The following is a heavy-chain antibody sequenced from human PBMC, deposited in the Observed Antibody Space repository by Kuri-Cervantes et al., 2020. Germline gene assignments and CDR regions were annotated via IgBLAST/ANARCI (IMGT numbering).Heavy chain of an antibody. D-gene: IGHD6-13*01. V-gene: IGHV4-39*01. CDR1: GGSISSSSYY. Sequence: SETLSLTCTVSGGSISSSSYYWGWIRQPPGKGLGWIGSIYYSGSTYYNPSLKSRVTISVDTSKNQFSLKLSSVTAADTAVYYCARQGSYSSSWDYWGQGTLVTVSS. CDR3: ARQGSYSSSWDY. CDR2: IYYSGST. J-gene: IGHJ4*02.